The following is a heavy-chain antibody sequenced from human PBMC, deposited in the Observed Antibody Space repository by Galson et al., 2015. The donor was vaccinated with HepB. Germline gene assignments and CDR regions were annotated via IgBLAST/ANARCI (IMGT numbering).Heavy chain of an antibody. Sequence: SVKVSCKVSGYTLSELSMHWVRQAPGKGLEWMGGFDPEDGETTYAQKFQGRVSMTEDTSTDTASMVLSFLRSDDTAVYYCATDQGAVEATSAFDLWGQGTMVTVSS. J-gene: IGHJ3*01. D-gene: IGHD1-26*01. CDR3: ATDQGAVEATSAFDL. CDR2: FDPEDGET. CDR1: GYTLSELS. V-gene: IGHV1-24*01.